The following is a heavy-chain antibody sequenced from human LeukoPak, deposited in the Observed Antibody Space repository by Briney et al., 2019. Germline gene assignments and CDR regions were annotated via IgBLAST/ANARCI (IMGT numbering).Heavy chain of an antibody. CDR3: ARLARYHLLEASDI. Sequence: GASVKVSCKASGYSFTSYGFSRVRQAPGQGLEWLGWISAYDGGTNYEQKFQGSLTMTTETSTTTAYMELRSLRSDDTAVYYCARLARYHLLEASDIWGQGTMVTVSS. V-gene: IGHV1-18*01. J-gene: IGHJ3*02. CDR1: GYSFTSYG. D-gene: IGHD1-14*01. CDR2: ISAYDGGT.